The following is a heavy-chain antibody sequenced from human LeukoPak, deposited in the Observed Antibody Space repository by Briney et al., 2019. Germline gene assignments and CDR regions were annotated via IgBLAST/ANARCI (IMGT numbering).Heavy chain of an antibody. J-gene: IGHJ4*02. CDR3: ARGRPMVRGEVYDY. CDR2: INHSGST. V-gene: IGHV4-34*01. CDR1: GGSFSGYY. D-gene: IGHD3-10*01. Sequence: SETLSLTCAVYGGSFSGYYWSWIRQPPGKGLEWIGEINHSGSTNYDPSLKSRVTISVDTSKNQFSLKLSSVTAADTAVYYCARGRPMVRGEVYDYWGQGTLVTVSS.